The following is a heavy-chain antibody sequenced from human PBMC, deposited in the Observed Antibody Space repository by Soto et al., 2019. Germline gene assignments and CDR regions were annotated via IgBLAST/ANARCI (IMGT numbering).Heavy chain of an antibody. Sequence: GGSLRLSCAGSGFTPTTTPLSWVRQPPGKGLEWVATVSGTASRTYYVDSVKGRFFISRDNSKNTVTLQMNNLTIDDTAVYYCATSFRYFDNWGQGTRVTVSS. CDR1: GFTPTTTP. CDR3: ATSFRYFDN. J-gene: IGHJ4*02. D-gene: IGHD3-9*01. CDR2: VSGTASRT. V-gene: IGHV3-23*01.